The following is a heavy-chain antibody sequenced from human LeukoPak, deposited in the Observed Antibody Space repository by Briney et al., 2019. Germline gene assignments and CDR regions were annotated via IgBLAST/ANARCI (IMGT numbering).Heavy chain of an antibody. J-gene: IGHJ3*02. Sequence: GGSLRLSCAAFGFTFSSYAMSWVRQPPGKGLGWVSAFGGSGGSTYSADSLKGRFTISRDNSKNTLYLQMNSLRAEDTAVYYCAKAEGWLFVRDAFDIWGHGTMVTVSS. D-gene: IGHD3-22*01. CDR3: AKAEGWLFVRDAFDI. CDR2: FGGSGGST. CDR1: GFTFSSYA. V-gene: IGHV3-23*01.